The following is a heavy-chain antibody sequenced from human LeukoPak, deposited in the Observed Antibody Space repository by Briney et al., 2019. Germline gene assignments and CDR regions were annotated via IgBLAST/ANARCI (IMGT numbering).Heavy chain of an antibody. CDR1: GFTFRTYN. V-gene: IGHV3-23*01. CDR3: AKAGIGSSWQLDY. CDR2: ISDTANSI. Sequence: PGGSLRLSCATSGFTFRTYNMNWVRQAPGKGLEWVAYISDTANSIHYADSVKGRFTISRDNSKNTLYLQMNSLRAEDTAVYYCAKAGIGSSWQLDYWGQGTLVTVSS. J-gene: IGHJ4*02. D-gene: IGHD6-13*01.